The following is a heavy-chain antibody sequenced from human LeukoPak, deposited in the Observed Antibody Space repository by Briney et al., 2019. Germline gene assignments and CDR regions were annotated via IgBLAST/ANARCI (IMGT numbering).Heavy chain of an antibody. J-gene: IGHJ2*01. D-gene: IGHD2-15*01. Sequence: GGSLRLSCAVSGFTFSNYWMHWVRQGPGEGLAWVSRITNDGSATGYADSVKGRFTISRDNAKNTLYLHMDSLSPEDTAVYYCARDASPGYFDLWGRGTLVTVS. CDR2: ITNDGSAT. V-gene: IGHV3-74*01. CDR1: GFTFSNYW. CDR3: ARDASPGYFDL.